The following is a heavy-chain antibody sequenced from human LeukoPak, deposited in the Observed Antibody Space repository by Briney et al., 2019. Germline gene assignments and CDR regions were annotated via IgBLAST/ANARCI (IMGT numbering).Heavy chain of an antibody. CDR3: ARHDVLVPAARALLGPFDY. CDR1: GGSISSSSYY. V-gene: IGHV4-39*01. J-gene: IGHJ4*02. D-gene: IGHD2-2*01. Sequence: PSETLSLTCTVSGGSISSSSYYWGWIRQPPGKGLEWIGSIYYSGSTYYNPSLKSRVTISVDTSKNQFSLKLSSVTAADTAVYYCARHDVLVPAARALLGPFDYWGQGTLVTVSS. CDR2: IYYSGST.